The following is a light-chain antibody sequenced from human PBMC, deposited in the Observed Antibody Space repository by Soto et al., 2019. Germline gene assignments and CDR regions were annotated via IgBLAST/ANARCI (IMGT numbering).Light chain of an antibody. J-gene: IGKJ5*01. Sequence: IVLTQSPATLSLSPGERATLSCRASQSVSSYLAWYQQKPGQAPRLLIYDASNRATGIPARFSGSGSGTDFTLTISSLEPEDFAVYYCQQRSNWPFGQGTRLEMK. V-gene: IGKV3-11*01. CDR2: DAS. CDR3: QQRSNWP. CDR1: QSVSSY.